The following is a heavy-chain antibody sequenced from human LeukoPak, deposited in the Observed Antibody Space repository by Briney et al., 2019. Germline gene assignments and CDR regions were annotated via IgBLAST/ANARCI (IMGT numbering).Heavy chain of an antibody. CDR1: GGSFSGYF. CDR2: INHSGTT. Sequence: PSETLSLTCAVYGGSFSGYFGSWIRQPPGKGLEWIGEINHSGTTNYNPSLKSRVTISVDTSKNQYSLELNSVTTADTAVYYCARVTTVVSPFDYWGQGTLVTVSS. CDR3: ARVTTVVSPFDY. D-gene: IGHD4-23*01. J-gene: IGHJ4*02. V-gene: IGHV4-34*01.